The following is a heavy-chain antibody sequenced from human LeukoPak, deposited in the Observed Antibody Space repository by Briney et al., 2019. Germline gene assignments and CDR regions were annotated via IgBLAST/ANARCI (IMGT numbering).Heavy chain of an antibody. CDR1: GGTFSSYA. J-gene: IGHJ4*02. Sequence: SVKVSCKASGGTFSSYAISWVRQAPGQGLEWMGGIIPIFGTANYAQKFQGRVTITADESTSTAYMELSSLRSEDTAVYYCAKPYYSSGAFDYWGQGTLVTVSS. CDR3: AKPYYSSGAFDY. V-gene: IGHV1-69*01. CDR2: IIPIFGTA. D-gene: IGHD3-10*01.